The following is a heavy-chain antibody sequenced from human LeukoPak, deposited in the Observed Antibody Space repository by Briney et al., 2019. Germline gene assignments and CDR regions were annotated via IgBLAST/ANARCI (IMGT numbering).Heavy chain of an antibody. D-gene: IGHD3-10*01. CDR1: GYTFTGYY. J-gene: IGHJ5*02. Sequence: ASAKVSCKASGYTFTGYYMHWVRQAPGQGLGWMGWINPNSGGTNYAQKFQGRVTMTRDTSISTAYMELSRLRSDDTAVYYCARVARVTMVRGVWFDPWGQGTLVTVSS. CDR3: ARVARVTMVRGVWFDP. CDR2: INPNSGGT. V-gene: IGHV1-2*02.